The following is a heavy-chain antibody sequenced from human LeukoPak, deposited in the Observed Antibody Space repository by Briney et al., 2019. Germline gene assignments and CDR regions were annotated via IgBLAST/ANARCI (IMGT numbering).Heavy chain of an antibody. CDR2: ISGSDDGT. CDR1: GFTFSTYA. J-gene: IGHJ4*02. V-gene: IGHV3-23*01. D-gene: IGHD2-15*01. Sequence: GRSLRLSCAASGFTFSTYAMSWVRQIPGKGLEWVSAISGSDDGTYYADSVKGRFTISRDNSRNTLYLQMDTLRAEDTAVYFCAKSPVSSCRGSFCYPFDYWGQGNLVTVSS. CDR3: AKSPVSSCRGSFCYPFDY.